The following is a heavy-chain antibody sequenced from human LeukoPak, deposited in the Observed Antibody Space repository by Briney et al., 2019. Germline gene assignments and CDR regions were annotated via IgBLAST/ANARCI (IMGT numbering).Heavy chain of an antibody. CDR2: LSGSDTRT. D-gene: IGHD3-10*01. J-gene: IGHJ4*02. CDR1: GFTFSTYA. Sequence: GGSLRLSCAASGFTFSTYAMNWVRQAPGKGLEWVSALSGSDTRTYYADSVKGRFTISRDNSKNTVYLHMNSLRAEDTALYYCGKETGIILVRGAVDYWGQGTLVTVSS. CDR3: GKETGIILVRGAVDY. V-gene: IGHV3-23*01.